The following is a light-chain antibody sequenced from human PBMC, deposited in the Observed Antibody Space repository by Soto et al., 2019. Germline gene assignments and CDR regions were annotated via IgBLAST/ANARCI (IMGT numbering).Light chain of an antibody. J-gene: IGKJ4*01. CDR2: DAS. Sequence: EIVMTQSPATLSVSPWERATASCRASQSVSSNLAWYQQKPGQAPRLLIYDASSRATGIPDRFSGGGSGTDFTLTISRLEPEDFAVYYCQQFSSYPLTFGGGTKVDIK. CDR3: QQFSSYPLT. CDR1: QSVSSN. V-gene: IGKV3-20*01.